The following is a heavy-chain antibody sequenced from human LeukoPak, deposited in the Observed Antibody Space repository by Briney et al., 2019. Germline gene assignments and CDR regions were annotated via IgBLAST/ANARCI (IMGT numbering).Heavy chain of an antibody. Sequence: ASVKVSCKASGYIFTDYYMHWVRQAPGQELGWMGRINPNSGGANYAQKFQGRVTMTEDTSTDTAYMELSSLRSEDTAVYYCATSLESRWLVRRGAYYFDYWGQGTLVTVSS. V-gene: IGHV1/OR15-1*04. CDR1: GYIFTDYY. CDR3: ATSLESRWLVRRGAYYFDY. CDR2: INPNSGGA. D-gene: IGHD6-19*01. J-gene: IGHJ4*02.